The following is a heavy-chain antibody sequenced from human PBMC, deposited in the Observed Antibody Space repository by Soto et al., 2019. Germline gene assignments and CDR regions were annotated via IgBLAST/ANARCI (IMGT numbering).Heavy chain of an antibody. CDR1: GGSISSYY. CDR3: ARAVGYCSGGSCHFDY. CDR2: IYYSGST. Sequence: QVQLQASGPGLVKPSETLSLTCTVSGGSISSYYWSWIRQPPGKGLEWIGYIYYSGSTNYNPSLKSRVTISADTTKTQCSLKLSSVTAADTAVYYCARAVGYCSGGSCHFDYWGQGTLVTVSS. D-gene: IGHD2-15*01. V-gene: IGHV4-59*01. J-gene: IGHJ4*02.